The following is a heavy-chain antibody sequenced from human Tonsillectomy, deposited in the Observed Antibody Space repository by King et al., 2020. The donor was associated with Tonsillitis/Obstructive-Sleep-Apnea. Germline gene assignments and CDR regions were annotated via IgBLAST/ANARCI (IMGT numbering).Heavy chain of an antibody. Sequence: QLQESGPGLVEPSETLSLTCTVSGGSISSYYWSWIRQPPGKGLEWIGYIYDTGSTKYNPSLKSRVTISVDTSKNQFSLKLSSVTSADTAVYYCAREDYMDVWGKGTTVTVSS. J-gene: IGHJ6*03. V-gene: IGHV4-59*01. CDR1: GGSISSYY. CDR2: IYDTGST. CDR3: AREDYMDV.